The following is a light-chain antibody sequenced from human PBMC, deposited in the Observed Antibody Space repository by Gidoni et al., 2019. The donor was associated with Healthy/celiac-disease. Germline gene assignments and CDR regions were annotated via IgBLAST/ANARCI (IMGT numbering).Light chain of an antibody. V-gene: IGKV1-39*01. CDR1: QSISSY. CDR2: AAS. J-gene: IGKJ3*01. CDR3: QQSYSTLFT. Sequence: DIQMTQSPSSLSASVGDRVTITCRASQSISSYLNWYQQKPGKAPKLLIYAASSLQSGVPSRFSGIGSVTDFTLTISSLQPEDFATYYCQQSYSTLFTFGPGTKVDIK.